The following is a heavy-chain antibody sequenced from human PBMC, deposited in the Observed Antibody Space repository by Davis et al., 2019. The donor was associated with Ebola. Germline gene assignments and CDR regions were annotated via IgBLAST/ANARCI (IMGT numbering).Heavy chain of an antibody. CDR1: GFTFSTYA. CDR3: AKLGSGWYSVY. CDR2: LSSDGSNE. D-gene: IGHD6-19*01. J-gene: IGHJ4*02. Sequence: GESLKISCVASGFTFSTYAVHWVRQAPGKGLEWVAVLSSDGSNEYYADSVKGRFTISRDNSKNTLYLQMNSLRREDTAVYYCAKLGSGWYSVYWGQGTLVAVSS. V-gene: IGHV3-30-3*02.